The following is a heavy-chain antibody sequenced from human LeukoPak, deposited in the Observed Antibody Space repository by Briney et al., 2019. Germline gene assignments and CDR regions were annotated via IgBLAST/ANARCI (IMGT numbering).Heavy chain of an antibody. CDR2: INSDGSST. Sequence: QPGGSLRLSCATSGFTFSTYWMHWVRQAPGKGLVWVSRINSDGSSTSYADSVKGRFTISRDKAKNTLYLQMNSLRADDTAVYYCTRGGLEPVDFWGQGTLVTVSS. CDR3: TRGGLEPVDF. V-gene: IGHV3-74*01. J-gene: IGHJ4*02. CDR1: GFTFSTYW. D-gene: IGHD1-1*01.